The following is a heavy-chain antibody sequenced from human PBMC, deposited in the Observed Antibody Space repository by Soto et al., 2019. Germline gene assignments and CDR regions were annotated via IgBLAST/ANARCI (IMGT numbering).Heavy chain of an antibody. CDR2: IIPSFGTA. V-gene: IGHV1-69*01. J-gene: IGHJ4*02. CDR3: ATAPSDGYDRSGYRYYFDY. CDR1: GGTFSSYA. D-gene: IGHD3-22*01. Sequence: QVQLVQSGAEVKKPGSSVKVSCKASGGTFSSYAISWVRQAPGQGREWMGGIIPSFGTANYAQKFPGTVTITADDSTSPAYMAVRSLSSEDTAVYYCATAPSDGYDRSGYRYYFDYWGQGTLVTFSS.